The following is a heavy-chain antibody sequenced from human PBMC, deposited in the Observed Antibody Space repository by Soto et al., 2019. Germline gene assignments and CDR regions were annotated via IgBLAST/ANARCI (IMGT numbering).Heavy chain of an antibody. D-gene: IGHD3-3*01. CDR2: IYYSGST. Sequence: SETLSLTCTVSGGSISSYYWSWIRQPPGKGLEWIGYIYYSGSTNYNPSLKSRVTISVDTSKNQFSLKLSSVTAADTAVYYCARDSPYDFWSGYFGMDVWGQGTTVTVSS. V-gene: IGHV4-59*01. CDR3: ARDSPYDFWSGYFGMDV. CDR1: GGSISSYY. J-gene: IGHJ6*02.